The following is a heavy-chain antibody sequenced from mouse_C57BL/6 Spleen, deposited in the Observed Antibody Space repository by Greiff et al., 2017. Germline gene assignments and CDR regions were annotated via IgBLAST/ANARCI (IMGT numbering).Heavy chain of an antibody. CDR1: GYTFTSYW. V-gene: IGHV1-74*01. D-gene: IGHD2-1*01. CDR2: IHPSDSDT. CDR3: AIEGDYGNYGGDYFDY. J-gene: IGHJ2*01. Sequence: QVQLQQPGAELVKPGASVKVSCKASGYTFTSYWMHWVKQRPGPGLEWIGRIHPSDSDTNYNQKFKGKATLTVDKSSSTAYMQLSSLTSEYSAVYYCAIEGDYGNYGGDYFDYWGQGTTLTVSS.